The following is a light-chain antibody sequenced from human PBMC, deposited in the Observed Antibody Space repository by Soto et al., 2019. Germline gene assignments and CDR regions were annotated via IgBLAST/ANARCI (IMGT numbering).Light chain of an antibody. V-gene: IGKV3-15*01. CDR1: QSVSSN. CDR2: GAS. Sequence: EIEMTHSPATLSVSPGERATLSCRASQSVSSNLAWYQQKPGQAPGLLIYGASTRATGIPARFSGSGSGTEFTLTISSLQSEDFAVYYCQQYNNWPPWTFGQGTKVDIK. J-gene: IGKJ1*01. CDR3: QQYNNWPPWT.